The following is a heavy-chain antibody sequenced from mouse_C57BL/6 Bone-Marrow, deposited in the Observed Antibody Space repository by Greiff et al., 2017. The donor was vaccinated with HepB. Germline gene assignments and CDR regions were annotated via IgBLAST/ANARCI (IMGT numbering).Heavy chain of an antibody. V-gene: IGHV5-4*01. Sequence: EVQVVESGGGLVKPGGSLKLSCAASGFTFSSYAMSWVRQTPEKRLEWVATISDGGSYTYYPDNVKGRFTISRDNAKNNLYLQMSHLKSEDTAMYYCARDSLYDYDGFAYWGQGTLVTVSA. CDR2: ISDGGSYT. D-gene: IGHD2-4*01. CDR1: GFTFSSYA. J-gene: IGHJ3*01. CDR3: ARDSLYDYDGFAY.